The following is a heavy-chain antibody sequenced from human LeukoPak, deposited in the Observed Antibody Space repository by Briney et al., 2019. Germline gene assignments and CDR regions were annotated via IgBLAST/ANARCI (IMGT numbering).Heavy chain of an antibody. CDR1: GFTFSSYW. CDR2: IKQDGSEK. CDR3: ARGERWLQLFAFDY. Sequence: GGSLRLSCAASGFTFSSYWMSWVRQAPGKGLEWVANIKQDGSEKYYVDSVKGRFTISRDNAKNSLYLQMNSLRAEDTAVYYCARGERWLQLFAFDYWGQGTLVTVSS. D-gene: IGHD5-24*01. V-gene: IGHV3-7*01. J-gene: IGHJ4*02.